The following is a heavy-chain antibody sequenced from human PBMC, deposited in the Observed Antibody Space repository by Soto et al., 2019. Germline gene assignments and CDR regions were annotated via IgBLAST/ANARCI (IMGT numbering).Heavy chain of an antibody. D-gene: IGHD2-15*01. CDR3: GRWVARGDY. V-gene: IGHV4-34*01. Sequence: QVQLQQWGAGLLKPSETLSLTCAVYGGSFSGYYWSWIRQPPGKGLEWIGEINHSGSTNYNPSLKSRVTISVDTAKDQFSLKAGSGTGAGPGLYFWGRWVARGDYWGQGTLVTVSS. J-gene: IGHJ4*02. CDR1: GGSFSGYY. CDR2: INHSGST.